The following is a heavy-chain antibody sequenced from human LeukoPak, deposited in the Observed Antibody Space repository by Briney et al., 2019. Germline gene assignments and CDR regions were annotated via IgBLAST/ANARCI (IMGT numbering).Heavy chain of an antibody. CDR2: ISAYNGNT. CDR3: ARVDDSSGYYYFRHFDY. CDR1: GCTFTSYG. V-gene: IGHV1-18*01. J-gene: IGHJ4*02. Sequence: ASVKVSCKASGCTFTSYGISWVRQAPGQGLEWMGWISAYNGNTNYAQKLQGRVTMTTDTSTSTAYMELRSLRSDDTAVYYCARVDDSSGYYYFRHFDYWGQGTLVTVSS. D-gene: IGHD3-22*01.